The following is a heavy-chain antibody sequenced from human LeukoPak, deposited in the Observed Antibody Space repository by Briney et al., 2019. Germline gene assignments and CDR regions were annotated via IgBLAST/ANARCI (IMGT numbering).Heavy chain of an antibody. Sequence: GGSLRHSCAASGFTFSSYAMSWVRQAPGKGLEWVSAISGSGGSTYYADSVKGRFTISRDNSKNTLYLQMNSLRAEDTAVYYCAKGDYTPYYYYGMDVWGQGTTVTVSS. CDR3: AKGDYTPYYYYGMDV. J-gene: IGHJ6*02. CDR2: ISGSGGST. V-gene: IGHV3-23*01. D-gene: IGHD4-11*01. CDR1: GFTFSSYA.